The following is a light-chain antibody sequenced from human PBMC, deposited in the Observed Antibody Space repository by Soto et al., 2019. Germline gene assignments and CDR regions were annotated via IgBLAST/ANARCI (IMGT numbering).Light chain of an antibody. CDR3: MQTRQTPPT. Sequence: DLVMTQSPLSLPATPGEPASISCRSSQSLLHSNGYNYVNWDVQKPGQSPQVLIYLTSNRASGVPDRLSGSGSVTDFTLEISRVDAEDVGVYYCMQTRQTPPTFGQGTKVEIK. J-gene: IGKJ1*01. CDR2: LTS. CDR1: QSLLHSNGYNY. V-gene: IGKV2-28*01.